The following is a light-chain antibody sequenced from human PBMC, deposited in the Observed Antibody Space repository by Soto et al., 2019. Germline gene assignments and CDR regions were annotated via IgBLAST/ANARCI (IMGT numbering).Light chain of an antibody. CDR3: QQFNKWPPV. V-gene: IGKV3-15*01. J-gene: IGKJ3*01. Sequence: EIVMTQSPVTLSVSPGERATLSCRASQSVGRNLAWYQQKPGQAPRLLIYDASNRATGIPARFSGSGSGTEFTLIISSLQSEDFAVYYCQQFNKWPPVFGPGTRWISN. CDR2: DAS. CDR1: QSVGRN.